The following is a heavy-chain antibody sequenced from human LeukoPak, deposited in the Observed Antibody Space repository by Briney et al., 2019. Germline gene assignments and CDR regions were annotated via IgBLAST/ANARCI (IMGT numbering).Heavy chain of an antibody. CDR3: ARDHGYYYDSSGYYYSNWFDP. Sequence: PGGSLRLSCAASGFTFSSYWMHWVRQAPGKGLVWVSRINSDGSSTSYADSVKGRFTISRDNAKNTLYLQMNSLRAEDTAVYYCARDHGYYYDSSGYYYSNWFDPWGQGTLVTVSS. CDR1: GFTFSSYW. V-gene: IGHV3-74*01. J-gene: IGHJ5*02. D-gene: IGHD3-22*01. CDR2: INSDGSST.